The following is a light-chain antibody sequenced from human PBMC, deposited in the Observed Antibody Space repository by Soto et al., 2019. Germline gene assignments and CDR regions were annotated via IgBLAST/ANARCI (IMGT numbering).Light chain of an antibody. CDR1: QSISSNY. Sequence: EIVLTQSPGTLSLSPGERATLSCRASQSISSNYLAWYQQKPGQAPRPLIYGASSRATAIPDRFCGSGSGTDFTLTISRLEPEDFAVYYCQQYGSSPPYTFGQGTKLEIK. V-gene: IGKV3-20*01. CDR3: QQYGSSPPYT. CDR2: GAS. J-gene: IGKJ2*01.